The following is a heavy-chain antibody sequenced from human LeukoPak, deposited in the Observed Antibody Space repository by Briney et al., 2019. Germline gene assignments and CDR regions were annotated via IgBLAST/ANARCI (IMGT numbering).Heavy chain of an antibody. Sequence: ASVKVSCKASGYTFTSYGISWVRQAPGQGLEWMGWSSAYNGNTNYAQKLQGRVTMTTDTSTSTAYMELRSLRSDDTAVYYCASSPLLYGSGSYLFDPWGQGTLVTVSS. CDR3: ASSPLLYGSGSYLFDP. CDR2: SSAYNGNT. CDR1: GYTFTSYG. J-gene: IGHJ5*02. V-gene: IGHV1-18*01. D-gene: IGHD3-10*01.